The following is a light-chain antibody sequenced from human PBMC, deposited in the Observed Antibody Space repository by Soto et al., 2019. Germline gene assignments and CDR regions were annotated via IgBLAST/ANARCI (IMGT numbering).Light chain of an antibody. Sequence: EIVMTHSPGTLSLSPGEIATLSCRAIQSVSNNYLAWYQQKPGQAPRLLIYGASNRATGIPDRFSGSGSGTDFTLTISRLEPEDFAVYYCQQYGSSGTFGQGTKVDIK. J-gene: IGKJ1*01. V-gene: IGKV3-20*01. CDR3: QQYGSSGT. CDR2: GAS. CDR1: QSVSNNY.